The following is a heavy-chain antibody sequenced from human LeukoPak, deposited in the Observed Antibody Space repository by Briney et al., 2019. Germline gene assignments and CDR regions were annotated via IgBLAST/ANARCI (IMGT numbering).Heavy chain of an antibody. CDR1: GGSISSYY. J-gene: IGHJ4*02. Sequence: SETLSLTCTVSGGSISSYYWSWIPQPPGKRLEWIGHIYYSGSTNYNPALKSRVTISVDTSKNQFSLNLSSVTAADTAVYYCARQFSLAPYFFDYWGQGTLVTVSA. CDR3: ARQFSLAPYFFDY. CDR2: IYYSGST. D-gene: IGHD3-3*02. V-gene: IGHV4-59*08.